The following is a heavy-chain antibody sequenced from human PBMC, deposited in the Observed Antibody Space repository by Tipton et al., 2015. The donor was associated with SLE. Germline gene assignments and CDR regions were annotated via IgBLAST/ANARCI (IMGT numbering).Heavy chain of an antibody. Sequence: TLSLTCTFSGRSISSLYWNCIRQTPGKGLEWIGYIYYSGSTKYNPSLQSRITISEDTSKNQFSLKLSSVTASDTAVDYCATGGYPDAFVMWGQGTMVTVSS. CDR2: IYYSGST. D-gene: IGHD2-15*01. CDR1: GRSISSLY. CDR3: ATGGYPDAFVM. V-gene: IGHV4-59*11. J-gene: IGHJ3*02.